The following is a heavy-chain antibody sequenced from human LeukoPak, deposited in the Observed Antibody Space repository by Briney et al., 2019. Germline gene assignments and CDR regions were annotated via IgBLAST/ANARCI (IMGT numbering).Heavy chain of an antibody. V-gene: IGHV4-38-2*02. CDR2: IHHSGST. CDR1: GYSISSDYY. Sequence: SETLSLTCIVSGYSISSDYYWGWIRQPPGKGLEWIGSIHHSGSTYYNPSLKSRVTISVDTSKNQFSLRVTSVTAADTAVYYCARRGNPFDYWGQGTLVTVSS. CDR3: ARRGNPFDY. J-gene: IGHJ4*02.